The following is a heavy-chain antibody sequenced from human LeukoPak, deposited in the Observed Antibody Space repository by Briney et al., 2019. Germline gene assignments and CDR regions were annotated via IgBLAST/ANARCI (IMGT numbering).Heavy chain of an antibody. CDR1: GYTFTGYY. CDR3: AASSYYAKFDY. J-gene: IGHJ4*02. D-gene: IGHD2-2*01. Sequence: GASVKVSCKASGYTFTGYYMHWVRQAPGQGLEWMGWINPNSGGTNYAQKFQGRVTMTRDTSISTAYMELSSLRSEDTAVYYCAASSYYAKFDYWGQGTLVTVSS. V-gene: IGHV1-2*02. CDR2: INPNSGGT.